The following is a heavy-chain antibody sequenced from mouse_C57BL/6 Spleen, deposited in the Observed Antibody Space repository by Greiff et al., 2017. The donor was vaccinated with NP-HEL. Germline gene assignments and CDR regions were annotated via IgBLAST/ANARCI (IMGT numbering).Heavy chain of an antibody. J-gene: IGHJ2*01. CDR3: ASPDSSGYDY. CDR1: GYTFTDYY. V-gene: IGHV1-76*01. CDR2: IYPGSGNT. D-gene: IGHD3-2*02. Sequence: QVQLQQSGAELVRPGASVKLSCKASGYTFTDYYINWVKQRPGQGLEWIARIYPGSGNTYYNEKFKGKATLTAEKASSTTYMQLSSLTSEDSAVYICASPDSSGYDYWGQGTTVTVSS.